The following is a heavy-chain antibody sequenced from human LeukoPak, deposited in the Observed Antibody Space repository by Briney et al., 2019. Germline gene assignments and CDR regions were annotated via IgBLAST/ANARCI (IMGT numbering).Heavy chain of an antibody. J-gene: IGHJ4*02. V-gene: IGHV3-30-3*01. D-gene: IGHD6-19*01. Sequence: PGGSLRLSCAASGFTFSSYAMHWVRQAPGKGLEWVAVISCDGSNKYYADSVKGRFTISRDNSKNTLCLQMNSLRAEGTAVYYCARGIAVAGPFDYWGQGTLVTVSS. CDR1: GFTFSSYA. CDR3: ARGIAVAGPFDY. CDR2: ISCDGSNK.